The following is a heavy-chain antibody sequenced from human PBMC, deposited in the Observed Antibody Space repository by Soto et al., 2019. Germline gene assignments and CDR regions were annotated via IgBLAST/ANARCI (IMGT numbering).Heavy chain of an antibody. D-gene: IGHD6-13*01. J-gene: IGHJ4*02. V-gene: IGHV4-39*01. Sequence: PSETLSLTCTVSGGSISSSSYYWGWIRQPPGKGLEWIGSIYYSGSTYYNPSLKSRVTISVDTSKNQFSLKLSSVTAADTAVYYCARQAAAGKNYFDYWGQGTLVTVSS. CDR2: IYYSGST. CDR3: ARQAAAGKNYFDY. CDR1: GGSISSSSYY.